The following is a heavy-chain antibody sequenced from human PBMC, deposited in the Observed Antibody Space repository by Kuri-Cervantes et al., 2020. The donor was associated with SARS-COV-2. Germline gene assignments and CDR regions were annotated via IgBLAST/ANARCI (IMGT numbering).Heavy chain of an antibody. J-gene: IGHJ3*02. V-gene: IGHV4-39*02. CDR2: LYYSGST. D-gene: IGHD2-2*02. Sequence: GSLRLSCTVSGGSITTYSYYWGWIRQPPGKGLEWIGSLYYSGSTYYNPSLKSRVTISIDTSKNQFSLRLSSVTAADTAVYYCARESTYTFDIWGQGTLVTVSS. CDR3: ARESTYTFDI. CDR1: GGSITTYSYY.